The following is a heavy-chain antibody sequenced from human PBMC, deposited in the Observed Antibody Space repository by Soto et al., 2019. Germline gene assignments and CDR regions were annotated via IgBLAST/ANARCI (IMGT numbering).Heavy chain of an antibody. Sequence: EVQLVESGGGLVQPGGFLRLSCAASGFTFSSYWMSWVRQAPGKGLEWVANIKQDGSEKYYVDSVKGRFTISRDNAKNSLYLQMNSLRAEDTAVYYCARAADCSGGSCYSINYYYYYGMDVWGQGTTVTVSS. CDR1: GFTFSSYW. CDR3: ARAADCSGGSCYSINYYYYYGMDV. V-gene: IGHV3-7*01. CDR2: IKQDGSEK. J-gene: IGHJ6*02. D-gene: IGHD2-15*01.